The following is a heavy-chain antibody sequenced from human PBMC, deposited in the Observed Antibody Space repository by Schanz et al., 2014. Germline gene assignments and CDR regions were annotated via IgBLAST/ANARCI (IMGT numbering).Heavy chain of an antibody. CDR3: ARDRQNIASPATGFDS. Sequence: QVQLVQSGAEMKKPGSSVRVSCKASGGPLRSYPINWVRQAPGQGLEWMGGVIPMLGITNYAERFQGRVTITADTSTAYMELSSLRSDDTALYYCARDRQNIASPATGFDSWGQGTLVTVSS. D-gene: IGHD6-13*01. CDR2: VIPMLGIT. J-gene: IGHJ4*02. V-gene: IGHV1-69*04. CDR1: GGPLRSYP.